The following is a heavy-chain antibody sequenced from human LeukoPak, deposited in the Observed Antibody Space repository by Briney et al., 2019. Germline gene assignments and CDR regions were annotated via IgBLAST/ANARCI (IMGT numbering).Heavy chain of an antibody. J-gene: IGHJ6*04. CDR3: ARATPYYYALDV. Sequence: PGGSLRLSCAASGFTFSSYSMNWVRQAPGKALEWVSSVSSSSTYIYYADSVKGRFTISRDNAKNSLYLQMNSLRAEDTAVYYCARATPYYYALDVWGKGTTFTVSS. V-gene: IGHV3-21*01. CDR2: VSSSSTYI. CDR1: GFTFSSYS.